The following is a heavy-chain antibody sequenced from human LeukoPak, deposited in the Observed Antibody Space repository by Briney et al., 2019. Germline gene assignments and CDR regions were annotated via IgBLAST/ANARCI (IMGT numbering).Heavy chain of an antibody. CDR1: GGSFSGYY. CDR2: INHSGST. CDR3: ARIMEYRSYGDYYYGMDV. D-gene: IGHD5-18*01. J-gene: IGHJ6*02. V-gene: IGHV4-34*01. Sequence: SETLSLTCEVYGGSFSGYYWNWIRQPPGKGLEWIGEINHSGSTNYNLSLKSRVFISVDTSKNHFSLKLSSLTAADTAVYYCARIMEYRSYGDYYYGMDVWGQGTTVTVSS.